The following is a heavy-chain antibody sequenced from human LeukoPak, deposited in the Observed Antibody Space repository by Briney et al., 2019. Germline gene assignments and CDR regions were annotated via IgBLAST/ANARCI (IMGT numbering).Heavy chain of an antibody. J-gene: IGHJ3*02. Sequence: SETLSLTCAVSGGSISSGGYSWSWIRQPPGKGLEWIGYIYHRGSTYYNPSLKSRVTISVDRSKNQFSLKLSSVTAADTAVYYCARYCSGGSCYRDAFDIWGQGTMVTVSS. CDR2: IYHRGST. D-gene: IGHD2-15*01. CDR3: ARYCSGGSCYRDAFDI. CDR1: GGSISSGGYS. V-gene: IGHV4-30-2*01.